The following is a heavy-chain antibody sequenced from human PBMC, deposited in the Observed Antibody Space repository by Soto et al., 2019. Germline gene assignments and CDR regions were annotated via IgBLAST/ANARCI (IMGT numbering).Heavy chain of an antibody. CDR3: AVLRYFDWLSSPVFDY. CDR1: GFTFSSYG. J-gene: IGHJ4*02. V-gene: IGHV3-30*03. D-gene: IGHD3-9*01. CDR2: ISYDGSNK. Sequence: PGGSLRLSCAASGFTFSSYGMHWVRQAPGKGLEWVAVISYDGSNKYYADSVKGRFTISRDNSKNTLYLQMNSLRAEDTAVYYCAVLRYFDWLSSPVFDYWGQGTLVTVSS.